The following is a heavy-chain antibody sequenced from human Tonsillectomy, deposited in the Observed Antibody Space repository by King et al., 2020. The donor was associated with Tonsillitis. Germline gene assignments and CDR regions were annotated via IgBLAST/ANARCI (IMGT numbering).Heavy chain of an antibody. J-gene: IGHJ3*02. CDR3: APNDAFDI. CDR2: INHSGST. V-gene: IGHV4-34*01. Sequence: VQLQQWGAGLLKPSETLSLTCAVYGGSLSGVYWSWIRQPPGKGLEWIGEINHSGSTNYNPSLKSRATISVDMSKNQFSLKLSSVPAADTAVYYCAPNDAFDIWGQGTMVTVSS. CDR1: GGSLSGVY.